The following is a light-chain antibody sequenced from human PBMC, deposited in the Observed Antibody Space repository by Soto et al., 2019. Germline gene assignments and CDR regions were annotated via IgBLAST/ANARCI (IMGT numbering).Light chain of an antibody. CDR1: SSDVGGYNF. Sequence: QSALTQSASVSGSPGQSITISCTGTSSDVGGYNFVSWYQHHPGKAPKLMIYEGSKRPSGVSNRFSGSKSGNTASLTISGLQAEDEADYYCCSYAGSSTAIFGGGTKVTVL. J-gene: IGLJ2*01. CDR3: CSYAGSSTAI. CDR2: EGS. V-gene: IGLV2-23*01.